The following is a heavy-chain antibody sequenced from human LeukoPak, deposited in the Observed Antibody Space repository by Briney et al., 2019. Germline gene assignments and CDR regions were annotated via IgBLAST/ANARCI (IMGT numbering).Heavy chain of an antibody. V-gene: IGHV3-53*05. Sequence: GGSLRLSCAASEFSVGSNYMTWVRQAPGKGLEWVSLIYSGGSTYYADSVKGRFTISRDNSKNTLYLQMNSLRSEDTAVYYCARANFRGDGSGSSTYYYYYYMDVWGKGTTVTISS. J-gene: IGHJ6*03. D-gene: IGHD3-10*01. CDR3: ARANFRGDGSGSSTYYYYYYMDV. CDR1: EFSVGSNY. CDR2: IYSGGST.